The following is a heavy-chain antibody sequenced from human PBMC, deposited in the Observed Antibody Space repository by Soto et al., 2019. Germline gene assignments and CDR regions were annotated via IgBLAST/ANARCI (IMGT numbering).Heavy chain of an antibody. CDR3: ARQQNYTRDAFDI. J-gene: IGHJ3*02. CDR2: ISVSGAST. Sequence: EVQLLESGGGLVQPGGSLRLSCAASGFTFSSSAMSWVRQAPGKGLEWVSGISVSGASTYYTDSVKGRFTISRDNSKNTVSLQMNSLRAEDTAVYYCARQQNYTRDAFDIWGRGTMVTVSS. D-gene: IGHD2-2*02. CDR1: GFTFSSSA. V-gene: IGHV3-23*01.